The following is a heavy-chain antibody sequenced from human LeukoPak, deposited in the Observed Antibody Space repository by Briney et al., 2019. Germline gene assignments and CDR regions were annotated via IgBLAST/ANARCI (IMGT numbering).Heavy chain of an antibody. CDR1: GYTFTGYY. V-gene: IGHV1-2*02. J-gene: IGHJ3*02. Sequence: ASVKVSCKASGYTFTGYYMHWVRQAPGQGLEWMGWINPKSGGTNYTQKFQDRVTMTRDTSISTAYMELSRLRSDDTAVYYCALPRNGVSDAFDIWGQGTMVTVSS. CDR2: INPKSGGT. CDR3: ALPRNGVSDAFDI. D-gene: IGHD1-1*01.